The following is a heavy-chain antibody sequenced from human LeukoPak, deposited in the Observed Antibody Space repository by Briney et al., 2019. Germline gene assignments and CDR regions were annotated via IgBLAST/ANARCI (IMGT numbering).Heavy chain of an antibody. J-gene: IGHJ4*02. CDR2: ISAYNGNT. CDR1: GYTFTSYG. CDR3: ARVVMITFGGVIAKDY. Sequence: ASVKVSCKASGYTFTSYGISWGRQAPGQGLEWMGWISAYNGNTNYAQKLQGGVTMTTDTSTSTAYMELRSLRSDDTAVYYCARVVMITFGGVIAKDYWGQGTLVTVSS. V-gene: IGHV1-18*01. D-gene: IGHD3-16*02.